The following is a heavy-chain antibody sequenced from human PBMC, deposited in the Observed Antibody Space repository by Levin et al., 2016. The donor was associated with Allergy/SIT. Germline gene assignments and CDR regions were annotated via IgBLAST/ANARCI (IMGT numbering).Heavy chain of an antibody. D-gene: IGHD1-26*01. CDR2: ITGSGYNT. CDR1: GFTFSSYA. CDR3: AKDVLSNSGSYYAVDY. Sequence: GESLKISCAASGFTFSSYAMSWVRQAPGKGLEWVGSITGSGYNTFYANSVKGRFTISRENSKNILSLQMNSLRAEDTAVYYCAKDVLSNSGSYYAVDYWGQGTLVTVSS. V-gene: IGHV3-23*01. J-gene: IGHJ4*02.